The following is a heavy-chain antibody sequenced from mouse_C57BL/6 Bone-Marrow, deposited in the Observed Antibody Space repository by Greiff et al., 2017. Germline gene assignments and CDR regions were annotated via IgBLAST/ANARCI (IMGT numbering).Heavy chain of an antibody. CDR1: GYTFTDYY. J-gene: IGHJ2*01. V-gene: IGHV1-76*01. CDR3: ARGGGKDY. Sequence: QVQLKESGAELVRPGASVKLSCKASGYTFTDYYINWVKQRPGQGLEWIARIYPGSGNTYYNEKFKGKATLTAEKSSSTAYMQLSSLTSEDSAVYFCARGGGKDYWGQGTTLTVSS. D-gene: IGHD2-1*01. CDR2: IYPGSGNT.